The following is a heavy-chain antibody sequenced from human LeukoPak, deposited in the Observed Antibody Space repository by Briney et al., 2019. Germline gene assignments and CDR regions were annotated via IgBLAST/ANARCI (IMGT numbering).Heavy chain of an antibody. J-gene: IGHJ4*02. V-gene: IGHV1-69*05. CDR2: IIPIFGTA. CDR3: ARATLSDYYFNY. Sequence: SVKVSCKASGGTFSSYAISWVRQAPGQGLEWMGGIIPIFGTANYAQKFQGRVTMTRDTSTNTVYMELSSLRSEDTAVYFCARATLSDYYFNYWGQGTLVTVSS. CDR1: GGTFSSYA.